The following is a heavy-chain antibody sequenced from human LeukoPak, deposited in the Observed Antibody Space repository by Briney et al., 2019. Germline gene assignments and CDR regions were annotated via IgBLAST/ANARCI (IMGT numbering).Heavy chain of an antibody. V-gene: IGHV4-4*02. CDR2: IYHSGST. CDR3: ARTEYSSSWYSGYFDL. D-gene: IGHD6-13*01. CDR1: GGSISSSNW. J-gene: IGHJ2*01. Sequence: PSETLSLTCAVSGGSISSSNWWSWVRQPPGKGLEWIGEIYHSGSTNYNPSLKSRVTISVDTSKNQFSLKLSSVTAADTAVYYCARTEYSSSWYSGYFDLWGRGTLVTVSS.